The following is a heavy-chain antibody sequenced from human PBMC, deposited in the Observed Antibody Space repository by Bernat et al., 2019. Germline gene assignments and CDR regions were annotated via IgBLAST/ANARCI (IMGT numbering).Heavy chain of an antibody. Sequence: QVQLVQSGAEVKKPGSSVKVSCKASGGTFSSYAISWVRQAPGQGLEWMGGIIPIFGTANYAQKFQGRVTITADESTSTAYMELSSLRSEDTAVYYCATGYCSGGSCYQVPYYGYMEVWGKGTTVTVS. CDR2: IIPIFGTA. CDR1: GGTFSSYA. D-gene: IGHD2-15*01. CDR3: ATGYCSGGSCYQVPYYGYMEV. J-gene: IGHJ6*03. V-gene: IGHV1-69*01.